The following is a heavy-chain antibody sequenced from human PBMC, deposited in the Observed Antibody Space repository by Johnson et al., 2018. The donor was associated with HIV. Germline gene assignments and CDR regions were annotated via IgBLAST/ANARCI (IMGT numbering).Heavy chain of an antibody. Sequence: MLLVESGGGVVQPGRSLRLSCAASGFTFSSYWMSWVRQAPGKGLEWVANIKQDGSEKYYVDSVKGRLTISRDNAKNTLYLQMNSLRAEDTAVYYCAKCPRVSTCDAFDIWGQGTMVTVPS. J-gene: IGHJ3*02. D-gene: IGHD6-13*01. CDR3: AKCPRVSTCDAFDI. V-gene: IGHV3-7*02. CDR2: IKQDGSEK. CDR1: GFTFSSYW.